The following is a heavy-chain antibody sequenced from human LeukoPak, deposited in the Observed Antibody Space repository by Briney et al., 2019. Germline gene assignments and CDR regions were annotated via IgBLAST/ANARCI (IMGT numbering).Heavy chain of an antibody. CDR2: ISAYNGNT. J-gene: IGHJ4*02. CDR3: ARSSTVTTFKDFDY. D-gene: IGHD4-17*01. V-gene: IGHV1-18*01. CDR1: GYTFTSYG. Sequence: GASVKVSCKASGYTFTSYGISWVRQAPGQGLEWMGWISAYNGNTNYAQKLQGRVTMTTDTSTSTAYMELRSLRSDDTAVYYCARSSTVTTFKDFDYWGQGTLVTVSS.